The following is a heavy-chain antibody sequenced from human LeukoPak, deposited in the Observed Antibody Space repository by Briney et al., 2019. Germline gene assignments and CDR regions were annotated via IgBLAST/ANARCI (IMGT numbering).Heavy chain of an antibody. CDR3: ARESSSNHYVSSGYLLDY. V-gene: IGHV3-21*01. CDR1: GFTFRSYR. J-gene: IGHJ4*02. D-gene: IGHD3-22*01. Sequence: GGSLRLSCASSGFTFRSYRVKWGRQAPGKGLVWVSSISSSSSYIYYADSVKGRFTISRDNAKNSLYLQMNSLRAEDTAVYYCARESSSNHYVSSGYLLDYWGQGTLVTVSS. CDR2: ISSSSSYI.